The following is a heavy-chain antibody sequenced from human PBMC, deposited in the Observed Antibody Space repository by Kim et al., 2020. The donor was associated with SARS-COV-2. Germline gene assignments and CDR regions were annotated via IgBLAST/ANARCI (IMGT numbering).Heavy chain of an antibody. V-gene: IGHV4-39*01. CDR2: IYYSGST. CDR3: ARHSSGWPFDY. D-gene: IGHD6-19*01. J-gene: IGHJ4*02. Sequence: SETLSLTCTVSGGSISSSSYYWGWIRQPPGKGLEWIGSIYYSGSTYYNPSLKSRVTISVDTSKNQFSLKLSSVTAADTAVHYCARHSSGWPFDYWGQGT. CDR1: GGSISSSSYY.